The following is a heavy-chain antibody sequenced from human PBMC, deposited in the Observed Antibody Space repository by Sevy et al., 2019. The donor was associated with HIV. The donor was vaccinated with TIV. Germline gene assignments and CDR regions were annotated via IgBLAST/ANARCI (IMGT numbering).Heavy chain of an antibody. CDR3: AKDWALDIVIVPSGMPAN. D-gene: IGHD2-2*01. V-gene: IGHV3-30*18. CDR1: GFTFSSYG. CDR2: ISYDGSKK. J-gene: IGHJ4*02. Sequence: GGSLRLSCAASGFTFSSYGMHWVRQAPGKGLEWVTVISYDGSKKYYADSVKGRFTISRDNSKNTIYLQMNSLRPEDTAVYYCAKDWALDIVIVPSGMPANWGQGTLVTVSS.